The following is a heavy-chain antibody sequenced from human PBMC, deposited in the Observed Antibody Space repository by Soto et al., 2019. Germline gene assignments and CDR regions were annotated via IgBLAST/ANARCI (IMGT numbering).Heavy chain of an antibody. V-gene: IGHV4-59*12. CDR2: MYNTGST. J-gene: IGHJ4*02. Sequence: SETLSLTCTVSGGSISSYYWSWIRQPPGKGLEWIGYMYNTGSTIYNPSLKSRVTISVDRSKNQFSLNLSSVTAADTAVYYCAREHRSGSYGLDYWGQGIPVTVSS. CDR1: GGSISSYY. CDR3: AREHRSGSYGLDY. D-gene: IGHD3-10*01.